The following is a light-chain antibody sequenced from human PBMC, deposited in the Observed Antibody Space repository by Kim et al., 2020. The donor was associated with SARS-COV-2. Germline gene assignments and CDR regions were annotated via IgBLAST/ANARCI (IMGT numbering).Light chain of an antibody. Sequence: EVVLTQSPGTLSLSPGERATLSCRASQSVSSTSLAWYQHKPGQAPRLLIYGASSRATGIPDRFSGNGSGTDFTLTIRRLEPEDFAVYYCQQYDTSPRTFGQGTKVDIK. J-gene: IGKJ1*01. CDR1: QSVSSTS. CDR3: QQYDTSPRT. V-gene: IGKV3-20*01. CDR2: GAS.